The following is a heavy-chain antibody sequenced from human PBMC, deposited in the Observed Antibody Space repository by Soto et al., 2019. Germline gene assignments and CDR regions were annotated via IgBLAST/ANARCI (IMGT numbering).Heavy chain of an antibody. V-gene: IGHV4-59*01. Sequence: SETLSLTCSVSVGSISDYNWSWIRQPPGRGLEWIGYIYYNGRTNYNPSLKSRVTISLDTSKNWISLNLRSVTAADTAVYYCATLNYYDATDYFDSWGQGTLVTVSS. CDR3: ATLNYYDATDYFDS. CDR2: IYYNGRT. CDR1: VGSISDYN. D-gene: IGHD3-22*01. J-gene: IGHJ4*02.